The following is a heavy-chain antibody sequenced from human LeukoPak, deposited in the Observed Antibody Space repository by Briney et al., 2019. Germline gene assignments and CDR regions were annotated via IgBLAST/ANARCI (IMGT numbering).Heavy chain of an antibody. Sequence: GGSLRLSCAASGFNYSSYTMNWVRQAPGMGLEWLSYISASRGITYYADSVKGRFTISRDNSKNTLYLQMNSLRAEDTAVYYCAKDRRDGYNRGIGYFDYWGQGTLVTVSS. D-gene: IGHD5-24*01. J-gene: IGHJ4*02. CDR2: ISASRGIT. CDR3: AKDRRDGYNRGIGYFDY. V-gene: IGHV3-23*01. CDR1: GFNYSSYT.